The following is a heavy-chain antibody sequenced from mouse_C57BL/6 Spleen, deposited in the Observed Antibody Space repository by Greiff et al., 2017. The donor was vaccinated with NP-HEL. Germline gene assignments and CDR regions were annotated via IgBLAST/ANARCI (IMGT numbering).Heavy chain of an antibody. D-gene: IGHD1-1*01. J-gene: IGHJ2*01. CDR2: IYPRSGNT. V-gene: IGHV1-81*01. CDR1: GYTFTSYG. Sequence: QVQLQQSGAELARPGASVKLSCKASGYTFTSYGISWVKQRTGQGLEWIGEIYPRSGNTYYNEKFKGKATLTADKSSSTAYMELRSLTSEDSAVYFCARGIFYYGSENYYYFDYWGQGTTLTVSS. CDR3: ARGIFYYGSENYYYFDY.